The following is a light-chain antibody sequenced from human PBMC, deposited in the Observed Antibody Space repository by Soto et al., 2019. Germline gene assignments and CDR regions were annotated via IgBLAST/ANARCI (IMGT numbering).Light chain of an antibody. J-gene: IGKJ1*01. CDR2: DAS. V-gene: IGKV1-33*01. Sequence: DIQMTQSPSSLSASVGDRVTITCQASQDISNYLNWYQQKPGKAPKLLIYDASNLETGVPSRFSGSGSGTEFTLTITSLQPDDVATYYCLQYDSYSWTFGQGTKVDIK. CDR1: QDISNY. CDR3: LQYDSYSWT.